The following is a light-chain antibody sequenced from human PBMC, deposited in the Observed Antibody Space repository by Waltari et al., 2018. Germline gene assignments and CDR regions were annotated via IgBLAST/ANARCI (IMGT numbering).Light chain of an antibody. CDR2: VES. CDR1: QDISHY. Sequence: DIQMTQSPSALSASVGNRVTITCRASQDISHYLAWFQQKPGKVLRRLRFVESSLQRGVPPRFSGSGSGTEFTLTISSLQPEDSATYYCLQYVSSSLWTFGQGTKVEI. V-gene: IGKV1-17*03. CDR3: LQYVSSSLWT. J-gene: IGKJ1*01.